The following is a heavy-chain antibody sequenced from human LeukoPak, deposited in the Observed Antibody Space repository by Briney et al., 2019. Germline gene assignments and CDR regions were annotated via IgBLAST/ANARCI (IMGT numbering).Heavy chain of an antibody. CDR3: AKDGGLWVSAHWGDS. D-gene: IGHD7-27*01. Sequence: GGSLRLSCAASGFTFSSYTMSWVRQAPGKGLEWVSTLTTSDGNTYYADSVKGRFTVSRDNSKNTLFLQMNSLRAEDTAVYYCAKDGGLWVSAHWGDSWGRGTLVTVSS. V-gene: IGHV3-23*01. J-gene: IGHJ4*02. CDR2: LTTSDGNT. CDR1: GFTFSSYT.